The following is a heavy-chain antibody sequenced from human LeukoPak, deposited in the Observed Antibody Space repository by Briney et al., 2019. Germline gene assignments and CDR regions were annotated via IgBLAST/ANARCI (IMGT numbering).Heavy chain of an antibody. CDR2: IYYSGSS. D-gene: IGHD4-17*01. CDR3: AGADRHDYGEDY. Sequence: SETLSLTCTVSGGSISSSSYYWGWIRQPPGKGLEWIGSIYYSGSSYYNPPLKSRVSMSVDTSKNQFSLKLTSVTAADTAFYYCAGADRHDYGEDYWGQGTLVTVSS. J-gene: IGHJ4*02. CDR1: GGSISSSSYY. V-gene: IGHV4-39*07.